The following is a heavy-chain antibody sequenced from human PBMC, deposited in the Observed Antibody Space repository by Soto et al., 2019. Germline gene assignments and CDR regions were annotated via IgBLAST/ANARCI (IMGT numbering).Heavy chain of an antibody. J-gene: IGHJ4*02. CDR2: ISYSGSS. D-gene: IGHD3-10*01. CDR3: ASSKTYYYASGIN. Sequence: SETLSLTCTVSGGSISSGDYYWSWIRQPPGKGLEWIGYISYSGSSYYNPSLKSRVTISVDTSKNQFSLRLSSVTAADTAVYYCASSKTYYYASGINWGQGTLVTVSS. V-gene: IGHV4-30-4*01. CDR1: GGSISSGDYY.